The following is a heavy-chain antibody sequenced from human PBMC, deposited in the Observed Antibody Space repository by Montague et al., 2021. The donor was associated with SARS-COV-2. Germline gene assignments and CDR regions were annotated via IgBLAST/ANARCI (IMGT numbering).Heavy chain of an antibody. D-gene: IGHD1-1*01. J-gene: IGHJ4*02. Sequence: SLRLSCAASGFTFSDYYMNWIRQAPGKGLEWVSYITTTGSTIYYADSVKGRFTISRDNTKNSLYLQMNSLRVEDTDVYYCARGDPSSCSRTTFEFWGQGTLVAVSS. V-gene: IGHV3-11*01. CDR3: ARGDPSSCSRTTFEF. CDR2: ITTTGSTI. CDR1: GFTFSDYY.